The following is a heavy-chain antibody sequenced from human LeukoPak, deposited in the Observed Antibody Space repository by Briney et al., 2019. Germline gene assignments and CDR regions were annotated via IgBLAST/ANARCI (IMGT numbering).Heavy chain of an antibody. D-gene: IGHD2-2*01. CDR1: GFTFSSYS. J-gene: IGHJ4*02. CDR3: ARMKGCSSTTCYFAIY. CDR2: IKEDGSEK. Sequence: GGSLRLSCAASGFTFSSYSMTWVRQAPGRGLEWVANIKEDGSEKYYVDSLKGRFTISRDNAKNSLYLQMNSLRAEDTAVYYCARMKGCSSTTCYFAIYWGQGTLVTVSS. V-gene: IGHV3-7*05.